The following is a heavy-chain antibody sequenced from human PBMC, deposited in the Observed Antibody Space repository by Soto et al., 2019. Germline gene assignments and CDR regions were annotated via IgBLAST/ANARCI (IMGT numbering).Heavy chain of an antibody. D-gene: IGHD4-17*01. CDR1: GGSVSSGSYY. Sequence: PSETLSLTCTVSGGSVSSGSYYWSWIRQPPGKGLEWIGYIYYSGSTNYNPSLKSRVTISVDTSKNQFSLKLSSVAAADTAVYYCARQYGDYVRGAFDIWGQGTMVTVSS. J-gene: IGHJ3*02. V-gene: IGHV4-61*01. CDR3: ARQYGDYVRGAFDI. CDR2: IYYSGST.